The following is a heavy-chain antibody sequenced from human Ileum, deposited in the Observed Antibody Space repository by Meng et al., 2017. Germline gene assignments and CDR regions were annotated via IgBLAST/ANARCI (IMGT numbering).Heavy chain of an antibody. CDR2: INQDGSQQ. CDR1: GFNFTNFW. D-gene: IGHD1-26*01. V-gene: IGHV3-7*01. Sequence: GESLKISCAASGFNFTNFWMTWLRQTSGKGLEWVAIINQDGSQQTYLDSVKGRFTISRDNAKKSLYLQMNSLRAEDTAVYYCARGSGWVFDNWGQGTRVTVSS. J-gene: IGHJ4*02. CDR3: ARGSGWVFDN.